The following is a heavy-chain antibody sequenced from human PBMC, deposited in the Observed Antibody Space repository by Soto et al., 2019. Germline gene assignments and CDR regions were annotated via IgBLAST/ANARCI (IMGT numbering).Heavy chain of an antibody. D-gene: IGHD2-8*01. J-gene: IGHJ4*02. CDR2: ISTTSGNT. Sequence: QIQMVQSGAEVKQPGASEKISCKTSGYTFSSYSINWVRQAPGQGLEWMAWISTTSGNTHYAERVQGRVTVTLDKSARTAFMEMWGLTSDDTAVYFCARDNGYYDFWGQGTLVTVSS. CDR1: GYTFSSYS. V-gene: IGHV1-18*01. CDR3: ARDNGYYDF.